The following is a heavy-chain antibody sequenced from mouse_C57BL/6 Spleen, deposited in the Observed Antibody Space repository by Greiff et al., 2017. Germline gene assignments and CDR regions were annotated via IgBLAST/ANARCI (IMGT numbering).Heavy chain of an antibody. Sequence: VQLVESGPGLVAPSQSLSITCTVSGFSLTSYAISWVRQPPGKGLEWLGVIWTGGGTNYNSALKSRLSISKDNSNSQVFLKMNSLQTDDTARYYCARRETAQASGWFAYWGPGTLVTVAA. CDR3: ARRETAQASGWFAY. CDR2: IWTGGGT. J-gene: IGHJ3*01. D-gene: IGHD3-2*02. CDR1: GFSLTSYA. V-gene: IGHV2-9-1*01.